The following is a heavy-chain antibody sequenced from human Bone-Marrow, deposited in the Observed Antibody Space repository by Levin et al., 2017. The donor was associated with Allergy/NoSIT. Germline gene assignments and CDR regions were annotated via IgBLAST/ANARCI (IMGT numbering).Heavy chain of an antibody. V-gene: IGHV3-48*01. CDR2: ISRSSETI. CDR3: ARGTSSAVLLYFGDF. J-gene: IGHJ4*02. CDR1: GFSFSDYS. D-gene: IGHD2/OR15-2a*01. Sequence: GSLRLSCAASGFSFSDYSMNWVRQAPGKGLEWVSFISRSSETIYYADSVKGRFSISRDNAKKSLYLQLNSLRAEDTAVYYCARGTSSAVLLYFGDFWGQGTLVTVSS.